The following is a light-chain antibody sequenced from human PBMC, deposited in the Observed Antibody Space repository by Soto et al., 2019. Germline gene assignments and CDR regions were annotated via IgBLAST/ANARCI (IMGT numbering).Light chain of an antibody. J-gene: IGKJ2*01. V-gene: IGKV4-1*01. CDR3: QQYIRPPRYT. CDR2: WAS. CDR1: QNLLYNSNNKHY. Sequence: DIVMTQSPDSLAVSLGERATINCKSSQNLLYNSNNKHYLAWYQQRPGQPPKLLIYWASSRESGVPDRFSGSGSATDFTLTINNLQAEDVAIYYWQQYIRPPRYTFGQGTKLEIK.